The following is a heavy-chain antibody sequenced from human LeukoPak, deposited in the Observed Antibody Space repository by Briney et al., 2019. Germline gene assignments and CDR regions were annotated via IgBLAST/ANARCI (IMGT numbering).Heavy chain of an antibody. D-gene: IGHD1-1*01. CDR3: ATHDPGDYFDY. CDR1: GGTFSSYA. J-gene: IGHJ4*02. V-gene: IGHV1-69*05. Sequence: SVKVSCKASGGTFSSYAISWVRQAPGQGLDWMGRIIPIFGTANYAQKFQGRVTITTDESTSTAYMELSSLRSEDTAVYYCATHDPGDYFDYWGQGTLVTVSS. CDR2: IIPIFGTA.